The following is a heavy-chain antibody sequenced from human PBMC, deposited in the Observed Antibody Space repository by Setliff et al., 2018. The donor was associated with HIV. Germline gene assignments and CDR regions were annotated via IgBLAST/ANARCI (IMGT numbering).Heavy chain of an antibody. CDR2: MNPNSGNT. D-gene: IGHD2-8*02. Sequence: ASVKVSCKASGYTFTGYYMHWVRQAPGQGLEWMGWMNPNSGNTGYAQKFQGRVTMTRNTSISTAYMELSSLRSEDTAVYYCARDNTVWSCDHWGQGTLVTVSS. CDR1: GYTFTGYY. V-gene: IGHV1-8*02. CDR3: ARDNTVWSCDH. J-gene: IGHJ4*02.